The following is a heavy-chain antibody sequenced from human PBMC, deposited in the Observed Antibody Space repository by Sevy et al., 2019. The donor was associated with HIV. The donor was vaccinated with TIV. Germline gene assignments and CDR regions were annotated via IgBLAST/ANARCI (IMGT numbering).Heavy chain of an antibody. CDR1: GDSVSSNSAA. V-gene: IGHV6-1*01. CDR2: TYYRSKWYN. CDR3: AREGGYYRSSTSCYRGGLFAAAVDY. Sequence: QSQTLSLTCAISGDSVSSNSAAWNWIRQSPSRGLEWLGRTYYRSKWYNDYAVSVKSRITMNPDTSKNHFSLQLNSVTPEDTAVYYCAREGGYYRSSTSCYRGGLFAAAVDYWGQGTLVTVSS. D-gene: IGHD2-2*02. J-gene: IGHJ4*02.